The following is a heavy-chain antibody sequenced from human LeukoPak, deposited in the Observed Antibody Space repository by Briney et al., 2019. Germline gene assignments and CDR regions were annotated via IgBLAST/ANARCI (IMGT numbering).Heavy chain of an antibody. CDR1: GFTFSSYA. J-gene: IGHJ4*02. Sequence: GGSLRLSCAASGFTFSSYAMGWVRQAPGKGLEWVSTISGSGGTTYYADSVKGRVSISRDNVKNSLYLQMNSLTAEDTAVYYCARAAQWEVQGGLDYWGQGTLVTVSS. CDR3: ARAAQWEVQGGLDY. V-gene: IGHV3-23*01. D-gene: IGHD1-26*01. CDR2: ISGSGGTT.